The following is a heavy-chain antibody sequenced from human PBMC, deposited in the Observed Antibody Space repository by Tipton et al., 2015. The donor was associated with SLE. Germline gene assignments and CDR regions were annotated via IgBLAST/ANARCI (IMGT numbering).Heavy chain of an antibody. J-gene: IGHJ6*02. Sequence: SLRLSCAASGFTFSDFEMNWVRQAPGKGLEWVSYISSSGGIIYYADSVKGRFTISRDNAKNSLYLQMNSLRAEDTAVYYCARGALDVWGQGTTVTVSS. CDR1: GFTFSDFE. CDR2: ISSSGGII. CDR3: ARGALDV. D-gene: IGHD3-16*01. V-gene: IGHV3-48*03.